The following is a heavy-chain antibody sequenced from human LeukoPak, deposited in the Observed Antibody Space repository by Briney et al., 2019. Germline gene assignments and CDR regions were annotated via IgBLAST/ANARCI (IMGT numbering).Heavy chain of an antibody. CDR3: ASDSPGYDSGSYFAY. Sequence: PGGSLRLSCVASGFTLSHYGMHWVRQAPGKGLELVALIWSDGSKTSYADSVKGRFTISRDNSKNTLYLQMNSLRAEDTAVYYCASDSPGYDSGSYFAYWGQGTLVTVSS. CDR1: GFTLSHYG. CDR2: IWSDGSKT. V-gene: IGHV3-33*01. D-gene: IGHD2-15*01. J-gene: IGHJ4*02.